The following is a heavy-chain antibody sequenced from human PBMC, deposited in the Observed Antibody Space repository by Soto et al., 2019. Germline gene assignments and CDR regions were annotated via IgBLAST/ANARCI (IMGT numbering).Heavy chain of an antibody. CDR3: ARGCEYRSSHGLVEY. J-gene: IGHJ4*01. V-gene: IGHV4-34*01. CDR1: GEFFSGYY. D-gene: IGHD6-6*01. CDR2: INHSGST. Sequence: SETLSLTCAFYGEFFSGYYWSWIRQPPGKVLEWLGEINHSGSTNYNPSLKSRLTISVDTSKNLFALKLSSVTAADTALYHRARGCEYRSSHGLVEYWGQGTLVIVS.